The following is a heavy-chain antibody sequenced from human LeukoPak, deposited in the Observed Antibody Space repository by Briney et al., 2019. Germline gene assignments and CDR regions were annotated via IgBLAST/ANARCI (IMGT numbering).Heavy chain of an antibody. CDR2: ISSSSSYI. V-gene: IGHV3-21*01. CDR1: GFTFSSYS. J-gene: IGHJ6*02. CDR3: ARDLGGDCYSCYYYGMDV. D-gene: IGHD2-21*02. Sequence: PGGSLRLSCAASGFTFSSYSMNWVRQAPGKGLEWVSSISSSSSYIYYADSVKGRFTISRDNAKNSLYLQMNSLGAEDTAVYYCARDLGGDCYSCYYYGMDVWGQGTAVTVSS.